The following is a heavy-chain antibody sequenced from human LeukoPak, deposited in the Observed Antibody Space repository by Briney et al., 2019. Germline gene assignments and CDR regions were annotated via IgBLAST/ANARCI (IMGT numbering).Heavy chain of an antibody. CDR3: ARLDCGDYQTSDAFDI. Sequence: PSETLSLTCTVSGGSISSYYWSWIRQPPGKGLEWIGYIYYSGSTNYNPSLKSRVTISVDTSKNQFSLKLSSVTAADTAVYYCARLDCGDYQTSDAFDIWGQGTMVTVSS. D-gene: IGHD4-17*01. V-gene: IGHV4-59*08. J-gene: IGHJ3*02. CDR1: GGSISSYY. CDR2: IYYSGST.